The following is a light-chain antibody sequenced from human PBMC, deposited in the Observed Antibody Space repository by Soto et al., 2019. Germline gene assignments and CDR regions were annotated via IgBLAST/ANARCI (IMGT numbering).Light chain of an antibody. CDR3: SSYSSTSAYV. J-gene: IGLJ1*01. CDR2: DVS. CDR1: SSDVGGYNY. Sequence: QSVLTQPASVSGSPGQSITISCTGTSSDVGGYNYVSWYQQHPGKAPKLMIYDVSNRPSGVSNRFSGPKSGDTASLTISGLQAEDEADYYCSSYSSTSAYVFGIGTKVTVL. V-gene: IGLV2-14*01.